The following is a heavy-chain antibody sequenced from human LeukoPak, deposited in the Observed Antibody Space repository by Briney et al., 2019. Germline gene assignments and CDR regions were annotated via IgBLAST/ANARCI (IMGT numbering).Heavy chain of an antibody. CDR2: INHSGST. CDR1: GGSFSGYY. J-gene: IGHJ4*02. CDR3: ARSVSGTSRPEPWISDY. D-gene: IGHD1-7*01. Sequence: PSETLSLTCAVYGGSFSGYYWSWIRQPPGKGLEWIGEINHSGSTNYNPSLKSRVTISVDTSKNQFSLKLSSVTAADTAVYYRARSVSGTSRPEPWISDYWGQGTLVTVSS. V-gene: IGHV4-34*01.